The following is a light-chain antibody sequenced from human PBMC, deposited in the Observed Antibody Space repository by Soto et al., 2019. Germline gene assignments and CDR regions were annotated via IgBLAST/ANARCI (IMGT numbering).Light chain of an antibody. J-gene: IGKJ1*01. V-gene: IGKV1-9*01. CDR1: QGISSY. CDR2: DAS. CDR3: QQYNSYSGT. Sequence: DITWTQSPSFLSATVCARVTITCRASQGISSYLAWYQQKPGKAPKLLIYDASSLESGVPSRFSGSGSGTEFTLTISSLQPDDFATYYCQQYNSYSGTVGQGTKLDIK.